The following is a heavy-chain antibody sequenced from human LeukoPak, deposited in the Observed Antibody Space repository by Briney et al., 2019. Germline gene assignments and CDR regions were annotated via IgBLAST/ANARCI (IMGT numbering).Heavy chain of an antibody. CDR1: GFIFSDYY. J-gene: IGHJ4*02. D-gene: IGHD2-15*01. Sequence: PGGSLRLSCAVSGFIFSDYYMSWIRQAPGKGLEWVSYISSSSSYTNYADSVRGRFTISRDNAKNSLYLQMNSLRAEDTAVYYCAIYCSGGSCFRNWGQGTLVTVSS. CDR3: AIYCSGGSCFRN. CDR2: ISSSSSYT. V-gene: IGHV3-11*03.